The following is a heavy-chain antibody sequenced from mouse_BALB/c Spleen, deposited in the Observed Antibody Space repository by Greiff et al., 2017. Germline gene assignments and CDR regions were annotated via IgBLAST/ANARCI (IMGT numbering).Heavy chain of an antibody. CDR1: GFTFSSFG. Sequence: EVKLVESGGGLVQPGGSRKLSCAASGFTFSSFGMHWVRQAPEKGLEWVAYISSGSSTIYYADTVKGRFTISRDNPKNTLFLQMTSLRSEDTAMYYCAREDGYDPYYFDYWGQGTTLTVSS. D-gene: IGHD2-2*01. J-gene: IGHJ2*01. CDR2: ISSGSSTI. V-gene: IGHV5-17*02. CDR3: AREDGYDPYYFDY.